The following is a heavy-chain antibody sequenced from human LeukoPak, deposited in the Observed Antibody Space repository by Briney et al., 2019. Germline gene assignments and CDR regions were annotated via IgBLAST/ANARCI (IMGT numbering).Heavy chain of an antibody. D-gene: IGHD2-2*01. Sequence: PSETLSLTCTVSGGSISSYYWSWIRQPPGKGLEWIGYIYYSGSTNYNPSLKSRVTISVDTSKNQFSLKLSSVTAADTAVYYCARDPVVVVPAAPQNYYYGMDVWGQGTTVTVSS. CDR2: IYYSGST. CDR3: ARDPVVVVPAAPQNYYYGMDV. V-gene: IGHV4-59*12. CDR1: GGSISSYY. J-gene: IGHJ6*02.